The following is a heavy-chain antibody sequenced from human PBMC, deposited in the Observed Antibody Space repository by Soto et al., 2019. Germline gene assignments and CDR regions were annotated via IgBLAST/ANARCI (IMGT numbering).Heavy chain of an antibody. D-gene: IGHD6-6*01. V-gene: IGHV1-18*01. Sequence: QVQLVQSGAEVKKPGASVKVSCKASGYTFTSYGISWVRQAPGQGLELMGWISAYNGNTNYAQKLQGRVTMTTDTSTTTAYMEMRSLRSDDTAVYYCARRANRYSSSSRPLDYWGQGTLVTVSS. CDR2: ISAYNGNT. CDR3: ARRANRYSSSSRPLDY. J-gene: IGHJ4*02. CDR1: GYTFTSYG.